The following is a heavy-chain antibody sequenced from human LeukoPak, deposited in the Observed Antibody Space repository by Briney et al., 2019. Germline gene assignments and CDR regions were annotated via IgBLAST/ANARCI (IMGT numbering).Heavy chain of an antibody. Sequence: PSETLSLTCTVSGGSISSSSYYWGWIRQPPGRGLEWIGSIYYSGSTYYNPSLKSRVIISVDTPKNQFSLKLSSVTAADTAVYYCARGSSSLDYFDYWGQGTLVTVSS. V-gene: IGHV4-39*01. CDR1: GGSISSSSYY. CDR3: ARGSSSLDYFDY. CDR2: IYYSGST. J-gene: IGHJ4*02. D-gene: IGHD6-6*01.